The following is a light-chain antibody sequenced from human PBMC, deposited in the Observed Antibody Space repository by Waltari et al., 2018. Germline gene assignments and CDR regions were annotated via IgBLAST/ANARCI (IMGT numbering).Light chain of an antibody. CDR2: DVS. J-gene: IGLJ2*01. V-gene: IGLV2-11*01. CDR1: SSDVGGYTY. CDR3: SSYTPTSILV. Sequence: QSALTQPRSVSGSPGQSVTISCTGTSSDVGGYTYVSCYQQHPLTAPKLMIYDVSKRPSGVSGRFSGSKSDNTASLTISGLQPEDEADYFCSSYTPTSILVFGGGTKLTV.